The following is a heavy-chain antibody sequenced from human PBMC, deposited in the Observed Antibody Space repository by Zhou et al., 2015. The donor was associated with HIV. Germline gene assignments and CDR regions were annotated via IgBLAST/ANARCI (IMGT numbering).Heavy chain of an antibody. CDR3: ARGDCSGGSCYPYYFDY. CDR1: GGTFSSYA. J-gene: IGHJ4*02. CDR2: IIPIFGTA. D-gene: IGHD2-15*01. Sequence: QVQLVQSGAEVKKPGSSVKVSCKASGGTFSSYAISWVRQAPGQGLEWMGGIIPIFGTANYAQKFQGRVTITADESTSTAYMELSSLRSEDTAVYYCARGDCSGGSCYPYYFDYWGQGTLVTVSS. V-gene: IGHV1-69*01.